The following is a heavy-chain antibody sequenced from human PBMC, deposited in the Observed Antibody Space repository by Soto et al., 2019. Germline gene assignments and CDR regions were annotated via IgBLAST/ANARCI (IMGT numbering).Heavy chain of an antibody. CDR1: VYTFTGYY. CDR3: ARDPSWSSSQEDYYYYYGMDV. V-gene: IGHV1-2*02. D-gene: IGHD6-6*01. Sequence: XSGKVSCKASVYTFTGYYMHWVRQAPGQGLEWMGWINPNSGGTNYAQKFQGRVTMTRDTSISTAYMELSSLRSDDTAVYYCARDPSWSSSQEDYYYYYGMDVWGQGTTVTVSS. CDR2: INPNSGGT. J-gene: IGHJ6*02.